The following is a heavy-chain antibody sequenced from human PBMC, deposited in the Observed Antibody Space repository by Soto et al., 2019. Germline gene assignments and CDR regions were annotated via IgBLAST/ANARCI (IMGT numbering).Heavy chain of an antibody. D-gene: IGHD4-17*01. CDR2: IGSAGDT. J-gene: IGHJ4*02. Sequence: EVQLVESGGGLVQPGGSLRLSCAASGFTFSNYDMHWVRQVTGQGLEWVSGIGSAGDTYYAGSVKVRFTISRENAKNSFFLQMNSLRAGDTAVYYCARGSIDYGESLDYWGQGTLVTVSS. CDR1: GFTFSNYD. CDR3: ARGSIDYGESLDY. V-gene: IGHV3-13*01.